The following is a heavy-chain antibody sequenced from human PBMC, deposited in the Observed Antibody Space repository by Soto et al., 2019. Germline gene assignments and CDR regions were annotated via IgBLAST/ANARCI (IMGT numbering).Heavy chain of an antibody. J-gene: IGHJ4*02. CDR1: GFSFSSSA. CDR2: ITGSGGGTT. CDR3: AKGGYCGGGNCYRFDY. V-gene: IGHV3-23*01. D-gene: IGHD2-15*01. Sequence: EVQLLESGGGLVQPGGSLRLSCAASGFSFSSSAMSWVRQAPGKGPEWVSVITGSGGGTTYYTDSVKGRFTISRDNSKNTLYLHMNSLRVDDTAVYYCAKGGYCGGGNCYRFDYWGQGTLVTVSS.